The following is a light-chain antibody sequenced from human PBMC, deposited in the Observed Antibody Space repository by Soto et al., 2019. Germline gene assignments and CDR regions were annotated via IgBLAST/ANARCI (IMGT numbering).Light chain of an antibody. V-gene: IGKV1-5*03. CDR1: QSLSTR. CDR3: LQYNSYSIT. J-gene: IGKJ5*01. CDR2: KAS. Sequence: DIQMTQSPSTLSASVGDRVTITCRASQSLSTRLAWYQQKPGKAPKLLIYKASSLESGVPSRFSGSGSGTEFTLTISSLQPDDFATYYCLQYNSYSITFGQGTRLEIK.